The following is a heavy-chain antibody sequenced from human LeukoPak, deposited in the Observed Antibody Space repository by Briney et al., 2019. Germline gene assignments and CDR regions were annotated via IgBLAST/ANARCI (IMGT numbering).Heavy chain of an antibody. D-gene: IGHD6-19*01. CDR1: GGSISSYY. CDR2: IYYSGST. Sequence: PSETLSLTCTVSGGSISSYYWSWIRQPPGKGLEWIGCIYYSGSTNYNPSLKSRVTISVDTSKNQFSLKLSSVTAADTAVYYCARDRSYSSGFRGGYYYGMDVWGQGTTVTVSS. J-gene: IGHJ6*02. CDR3: ARDRSYSSGFRGGYYYGMDV. V-gene: IGHV4-59*01.